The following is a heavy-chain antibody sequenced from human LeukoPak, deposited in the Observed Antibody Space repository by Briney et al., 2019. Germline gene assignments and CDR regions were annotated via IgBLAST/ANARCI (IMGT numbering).Heavy chain of an antibody. Sequence: GGSLRLSCAASGFTVSSNYMSWVRQAPGKGLEWVSVIYSGGSTYYADSVKGRFTTSRDNSKNTLYLQMNSLRAEDTAVYYCARGARYCSSTSCYSDDAFDIWGQGTMVTVSS. D-gene: IGHD2-2*01. CDR1: GFTVSSNY. CDR3: ARGARYCSSTSCYSDDAFDI. V-gene: IGHV3-66*02. J-gene: IGHJ3*02. CDR2: IYSGGST.